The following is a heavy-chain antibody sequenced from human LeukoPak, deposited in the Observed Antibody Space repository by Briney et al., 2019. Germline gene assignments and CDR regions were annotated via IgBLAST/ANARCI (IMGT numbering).Heavy chain of an antibody. CDR1: GFTFSSYA. J-gene: IGHJ4*02. Sequence: GGSLRLSCAASGFTFSSYAMSWVRQAPGEGLEWVSAISGSGGNTYYADSVKGRFTISRDNSKNTLYLQMNSLRAEDTAVYYCAKDLLTTVTILPYFDYWGQGTLVTVSS. CDR3: AKDLLTTVTILPYFDY. V-gene: IGHV3-23*01. D-gene: IGHD4-17*01. CDR2: ISGSGGNT.